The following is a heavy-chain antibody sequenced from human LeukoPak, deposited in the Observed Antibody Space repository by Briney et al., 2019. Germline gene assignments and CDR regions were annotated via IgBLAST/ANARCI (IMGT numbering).Heavy chain of an antibody. Sequence: SVKVSCKASGGTFSSYAISWVRQAPGQGLEWMGGIIPIFGTANYAQKFQGRVTITAGESTSTAYMELSSLRSDDTAVYYCARAWVVGVPGCDYWGQGTLVTVSS. CDR2: IIPIFGTA. J-gene: IGHJ4*02. CDR1: GGTFSSYA. D-gene: IGHD1-26*01. V-gene: IGHV1-69*13. CDR3: ARAWVVGVPGCDY.